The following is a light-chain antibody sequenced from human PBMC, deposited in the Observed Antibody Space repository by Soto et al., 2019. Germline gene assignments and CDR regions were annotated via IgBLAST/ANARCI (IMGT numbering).Light chain of an antibody. Sequence: EIVLTQSPGTLSVSPGERATLSCRASHSVDSNYFAWYQQKPGQAPRLLIYGTSYRATSIPDRFSGSGSGTDFTLTISRLEPEDSAVYYCQQYYYIPRTFGRGTKLEI. CDR1: HSVDSNY. CDR3: QQYYYIPRT. CDR2: GTS. V-gene: IGKV3-20*01. J-gene: IGKJ1*01.